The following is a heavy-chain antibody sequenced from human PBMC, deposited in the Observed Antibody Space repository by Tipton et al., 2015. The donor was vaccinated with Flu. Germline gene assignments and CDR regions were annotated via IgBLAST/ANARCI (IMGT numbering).Heavy chain of an antibody. CDR3: ARDYSNYWYFDI. CDR2: LYSDGKT. CDR1: GFNVSTNY. J-gene: IGHJ2*01. V-gene: IGHV3-53*01. Sequence: MQLVQSGGGLIQPGGSLRLSCAASGFNVSTNYMNWVRQAPGKGLEWVSVLYSDGKTHFADSVKGRFSISRDSSKNTLYLQMNSLRVEDTAVYYCARDYSNYWYFDIWGRGTLVTVSS. D-gene: IGHD4-11*01.